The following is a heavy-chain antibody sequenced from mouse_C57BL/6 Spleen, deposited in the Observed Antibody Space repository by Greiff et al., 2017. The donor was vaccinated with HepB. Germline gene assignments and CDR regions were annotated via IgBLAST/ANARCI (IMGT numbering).Heavy chain of an antibody. CDR3: ARGGSGYLRFDY. J-gene: IGHJ2*01. Sequence: EVQLQQSGPELVKPGASVKISCKASGYTFTDYYMNWVKQSHGKSLEWIADINPNNGGTSYNQKFKGKATLTVDKSSSTAYMELRSLTSEDSAVYYCARGGSGYLRFDYWGQGTTLTVSS. CDR1: GYTFTDYY. D-gene: IGHD3-2*02. CDR2: INPNNGGT. V-gene: IGHV1-26*01.